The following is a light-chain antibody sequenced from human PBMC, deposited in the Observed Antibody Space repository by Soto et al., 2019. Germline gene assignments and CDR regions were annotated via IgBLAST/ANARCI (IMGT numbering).Light chain of an antibody. CDR3: QQYNSLWT. CDR1: QDISSY. CDR2: LAS. V-gene: IGKV1-9*01. Sequence: IQLTQSPSSLSASVGDRVTITCRASQDISSYLAWYQQKPGKAPKLLIYLASTLHSGVPSSFSGSGSGTEFTLIISGLQPDDSATYYCQQYNSLWTFGQGTKVDIK. J-gene: IGKJ1*01.